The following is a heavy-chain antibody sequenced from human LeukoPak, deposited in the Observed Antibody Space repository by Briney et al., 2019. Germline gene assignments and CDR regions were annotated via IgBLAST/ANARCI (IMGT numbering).Heavy chain of an antibody. CDR3: ARGNGNYRYYFDY. V-gene: IGHV3-21*01. Sequence: GGSLRLSCAASGFTFSSYGMHWVRQAPGKGLEWVSSVSSSGTYIYYADTDSVKGRFTISRDNAKNSVYLQMNSLRVEDTALYYCARGNGNYRYYFDYWGQGTLVTVSS. CDR2: VSSSGTYI. D-gene: IGHD1-7*01. CDR1: GFTFSSYG. J-gene: IGHJ4*02.